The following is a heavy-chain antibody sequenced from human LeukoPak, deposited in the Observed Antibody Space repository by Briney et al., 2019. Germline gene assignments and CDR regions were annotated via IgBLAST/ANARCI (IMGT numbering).Heavy chain of an antibody. Sequence: ASVKVSCKASGYTFTRYYMHWVRQAPGHGLEWMGWINPNSGGTNYAQKFQGRVTMTRDTSISTAYMELSRLRSDDTAVYYCARDLSGGGYNNFDYWGQGTLVTVSS. CDR2: INPNSGGT. J-gene: IGHJ4*02. CDR1: GYTFTRYY. D-gene: IGHD5-24*01. CDR3: ARDLSGGGYNNFDY. V-gene: IGHV1-2*02.